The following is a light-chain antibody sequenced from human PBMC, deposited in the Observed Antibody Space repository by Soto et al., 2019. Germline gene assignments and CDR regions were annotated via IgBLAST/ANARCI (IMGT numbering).Light chain of an antibody. CDR1: SSDVGYYNY. J-gene: IGLJ1*01. CDR3: SSYAGSNYPYV. CDR2: DVS. Sequence: QSVLTRPPSAAGSPGRSVTIACTGTSSDVGYYNYVSWYQQPPGKAPKLLIYDVSKRPSEVPDRFSGSKSGNTASLTVSGLQAEDEGDYYCSSYAGSNYPYVFGTGTKVTVL. V-gene: IGLV2-8*01.